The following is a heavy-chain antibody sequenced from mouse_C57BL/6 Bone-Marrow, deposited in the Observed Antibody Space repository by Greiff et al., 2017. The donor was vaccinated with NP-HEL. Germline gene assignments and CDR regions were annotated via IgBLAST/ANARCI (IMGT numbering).Heavy chain of an antibody. Sequence: EVKLMESGGGLVQPGGSLKLSCAASGFTFSDYGMAWVRQAPRKGPEWVAFISNLAYSLYYADTVTGRFTISRENAKNTLYLEMSSLMSEDTAMYYCARRSSYWYFDVWGTGTTVTVSS. J-gene: IGHJ1*03. V-gene: IGHV5-15*01. D-gene: IGHD1-1*01. CDR3: ARRSSYWYFDV. CDR2: ISNLAYSL. CDR1: GFTFSDYG.